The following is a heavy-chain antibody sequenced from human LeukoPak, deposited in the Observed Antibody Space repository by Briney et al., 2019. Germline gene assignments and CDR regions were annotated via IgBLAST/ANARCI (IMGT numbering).Heavy chain of an antibody. CDR3: ARSYSNSWYFDP. J-gene: IGHJ4*02. CDR1: GGSISFYS. CDR2: IHTSGST. Sequence: SETLSLTCTVSGGSISFYSWSWIRQPAGRGQEWIGRIHTSGSTNYNPSLKSRVTMSVDTSQNQFSLKMSSVTAADTAVYYCARSYSNSWYFDPWGQGTLVTVSS. V-gene: IGHV4-4*07. D-gene: IGHD6-13*01.